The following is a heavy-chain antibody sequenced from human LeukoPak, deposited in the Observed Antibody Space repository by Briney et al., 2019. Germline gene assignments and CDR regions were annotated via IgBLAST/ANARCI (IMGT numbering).Heavy chain of an antibody. CDR3: ARLPEEHRDGYNF. V-gene: IGHV1-2*02. Sequence: GASVKVSCKASGYTFTGYYMHWVRQAPGQGLEWMGWINPNSGGTNYAQKFQGRVTMTRDTSISTAYMELSRLRSDDTAVYYCARLPEEHRDGYNFWGQGTLVTVSS. CDR2: INPNSGGT. CDR1: GYTFTGYY. J-gene: IGHJ4*02. D-gene: IGHD5-24*01.